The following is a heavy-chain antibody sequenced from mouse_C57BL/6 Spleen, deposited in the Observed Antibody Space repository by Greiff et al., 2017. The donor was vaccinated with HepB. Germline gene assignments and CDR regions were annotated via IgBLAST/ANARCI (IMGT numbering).Heavy chain of an antibody. Sequence: EVQLVESGPELVKPGASVKISCKASGYSFTGYYMNWVKQSPEKSLEWIGEINPSTGGTTYNQKFKAKATLTVDKSSSTAYMQLKSLTSEDSAVYYCARIYDGYYWYFDVWGTGTTVTVSS. D-gene: IGHD2-3*01. J-gene: IGHJ1*03. CDR3: ARIYDGYYWYFDV. V-gene: IGHV1-42*01. CDR2: INPSTGGT. CDR1: GYSFTGYY.